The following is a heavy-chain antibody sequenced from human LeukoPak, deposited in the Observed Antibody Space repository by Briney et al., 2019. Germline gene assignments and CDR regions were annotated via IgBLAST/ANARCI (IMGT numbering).Heavy chain of an antibody. CDR1: GGSMGSSSYY. CDR3: ARQGGGYTSSSVWLYYMDV. J-gene: IGHJ6*03. CDR2: IYYSGST. D-gene: IGHD6-6*01. Sequence: PSETLSLTCTVSGGSMGSSSYYWGWIRQPPGKGLEWIGSIYYSGSTYYNPSLKSRGTISVDTSKNQFSLKLSSVTAADTAVYYCARQGGGYTSSSVWLYYMDVWGKGTTVTVSS. V-gene: IGHV4-39*01.